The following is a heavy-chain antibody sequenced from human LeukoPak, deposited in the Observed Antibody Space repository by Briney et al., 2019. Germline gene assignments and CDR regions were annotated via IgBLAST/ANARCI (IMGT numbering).Heavy chain of an antibody. CDR3: ARDYTTATIPSAGY. Sequence: ASVKVSCKASGYTFTSYGISWVRQAPGQGLEWMGWISAYNGNTNYAQKLQGRVTMTTDTSTSTAYMELRSLRSDDTAVYYCARDYTTATIPSAGYWGQGTLVTVSS. CDR1: GYTFTSYG. CDR2: ISAYNGNT. D-gene: IGHD2-15*01. J-gene: IGHJ4*02. V-gene: IGHV1-18*01.